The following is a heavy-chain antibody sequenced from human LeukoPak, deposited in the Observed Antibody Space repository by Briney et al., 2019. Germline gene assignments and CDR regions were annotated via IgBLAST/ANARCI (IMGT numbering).Heavy chain of an antibody. Sequence: SETLSLTCAVSGYSISSGYYWGWIRQPPGKGLEWIGSIYHSGSTYYNPSLKSRVTISVDTFKNQFSLEPSSVTAADTAVYYCARRAVHCSSTSCYSSWGQGTLVTVSS. D-gene: IGHD2-2*01. V-gene: IGHV4-38-2*01. J-gene: IGHJ4*02. CDR3: ARRAVHCSSTSCYSS. CDR1: GYSISSGYY. CDR2: IYHSGST.